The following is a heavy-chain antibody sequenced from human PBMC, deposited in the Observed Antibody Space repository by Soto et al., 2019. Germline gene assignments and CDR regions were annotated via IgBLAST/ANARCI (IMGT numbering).Heavy chain of an antibody. CDR2: IWYDGSNK. D-gene: IGHD3-10*01. Sequence: PGGSLRLSCAASEFTFSSYGMHWVRQAPGKGLEWVAVIWYDGSNKYYADSVKGRFTISRDNSKNTLYLQMNSLSAEDTAVYYCAREPWFGEYHYYYGMDVWGQGTTVTVSS. J-gene: IGHJ6*02. CDR1: EFTFSSYG. CDR3: AREPWFGEYHYYYGMDV. V-gene: IGHV3-33*01.